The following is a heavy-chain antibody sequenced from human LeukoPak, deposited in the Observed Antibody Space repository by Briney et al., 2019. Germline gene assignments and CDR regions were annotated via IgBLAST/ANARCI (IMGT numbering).Heavy chain of an antibody. D-gene: IGHD2/OR15-2a*01. CDR3: ARDVDTTSHLNWFDP. CDR1: GFSFTSYG. CDR2: IWYHGGNE. J-gene: IGHJ5*02. V-gene: IGHV3-33*01. Sequence: GGSLRLSCAASGFSFTSYGMHWVRQAPGKGLEWVAVIWYHGGNENYVDSVKGRFTISRDTSKNTLYLQMNSLRAEDTAMYYCARDVDTTSHLNWFDPWGQGTPVTVSS.